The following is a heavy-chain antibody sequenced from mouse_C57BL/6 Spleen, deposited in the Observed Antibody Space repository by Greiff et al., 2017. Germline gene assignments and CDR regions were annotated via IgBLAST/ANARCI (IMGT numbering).Heavy chain of an antibody. Sequence: VQRVESGPELVKPGASVKISCKASGYAFSSSWMNWVKQRPGKGLEWIGRIYPGDGDTNYNGKFKGKATLTADKSSSTAYMQLSSLTSEDSAVYFCAETAQAKGFDYWGQGTTLTVSS. CDR2: IYPGDGDT. D-gene: IGHD3-2*02. J-gene: IGHJ2*01. V-gene: IGHV1-82*01. CDR1: GYAFSSSW. CDR3: AETAQAKGFDY.